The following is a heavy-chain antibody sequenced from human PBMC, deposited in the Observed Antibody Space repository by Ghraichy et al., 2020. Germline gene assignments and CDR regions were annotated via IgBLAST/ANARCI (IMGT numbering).Heavy chain of an antibody. D-gene: IGHD3-3*01. CDR3: ARHSRITIFGVVIIPVRRPYYFDY. V-gene: IGHV4-34*01. J-gene: IGHJ4*02. CDR2: INHSGST. Sequence: SETLSLTCAVYGGSFSGYYWSWIRQPPGKGLEWIGEINHSGSTNYNPSLKSRVTISVDTSKNQFSLKLSSVTAADTAVYYCARHSRITIFGVVIIPVRRPYYFDYWGQGTLVTVSS. CDR1: GGSFSGYY.